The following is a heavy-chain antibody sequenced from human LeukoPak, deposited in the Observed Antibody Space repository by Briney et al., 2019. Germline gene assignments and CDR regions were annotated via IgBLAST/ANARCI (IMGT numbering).Heavy chain of an antibody. D-gene: IGHD6-19*01. Sequence: SETLSLTCTVSGGSISSYYWSWIRQPPGKGLEWIGYIYYSGSTNYNPFLKSRVTISVDTSKNQFSLKLSSVTAADTAVYYCASGSSGWYYRIDYWGQGTLVTVSS. CDR3: ASGSSGWYYRIDY. CDR2: IYYSGST. CDR1: GGSISSYY. V-gene: IGHV4-59*01. J-gene: IGHJ4*02.